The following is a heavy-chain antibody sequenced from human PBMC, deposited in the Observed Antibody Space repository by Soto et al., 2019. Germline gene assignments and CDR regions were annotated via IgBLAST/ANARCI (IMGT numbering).Heavy chain of an antibody. D-gene: IGHD6-19*01. Sequence: ASVKVSCKASGYTFTGYYMHWVRQAPGQGLEWMGWINPNSGGTNYAQRFQGWVTMTRDTSISTAYMELSRLRSDDTAVYYCATAPYSSDTERSHAFDIWGQGTMVTVSS. CDR2: INPNSGGT. CDR3: ATAPYSSDTERSHAFDI. J-gene: IGHJ3*02. V-gene: IGHV1-2*04. CDR1: GYTFTGYY.